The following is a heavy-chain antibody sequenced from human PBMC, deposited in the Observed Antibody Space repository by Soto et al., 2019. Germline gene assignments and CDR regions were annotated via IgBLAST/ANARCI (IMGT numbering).Heavy chain of an antibody. J-gene: IGHJ4*02. D-gene: IGHD2-15*01. CDR1: GFTFSSYW. CDR3: ARDSGPVSVVVVAATFDY. V-gene: IGHV3-7*01. Sequence: GSLRLSCAASGFTFSSYWISWVRQAPGKGLEWVANIKQDGSEKYYVDSVKGRFTISRDNAKNSLYLQMNSLRAEDTAVYYCARDSGPVSVVVVAATFDYWGQGTLVTVSS. CDR2: IKQDGSEK.